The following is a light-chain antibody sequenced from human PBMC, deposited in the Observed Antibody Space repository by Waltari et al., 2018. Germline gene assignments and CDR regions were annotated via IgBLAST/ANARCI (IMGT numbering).Light chain of an antibody. CDR2: EVN. V-gene: IGLV2-14*01. J-gene: IGLJ3*02. CDR3: TSYINNAVV. CDR1: SSDVGFNY. Sequence: QSALTQPASVSGSPGQSITISCTGSSSDVGFNYVSWYQHHPGKPPHLMIYEVNNRPSGVTNRFSGSKSGNTASLTISGLQSGDDATYYCTSYINNAVVFGGGTTLTVL.